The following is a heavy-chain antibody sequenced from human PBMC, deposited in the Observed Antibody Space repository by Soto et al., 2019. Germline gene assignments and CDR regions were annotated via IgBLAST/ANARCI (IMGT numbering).Heavy chain of an antibody. CDR3: AREGQIRISSYYYAMDV. V-gene: IGHV3-11*01. J-gene: IGHJ6*02. D-gene: IGHD3-3*02. Sequence: GGSLRLSCAASGFTFSDNYMTWIRQAPGKGLEWVSYISSSGTTIYYADSVKGRFTISRDNAKNSLYLQMNSLRAEDTAMYYCAREGQIRISSYYYAMDVWAQGTTVTVSS. CDR2: ISSSGTTI. CDR1: GFTFSDNY.